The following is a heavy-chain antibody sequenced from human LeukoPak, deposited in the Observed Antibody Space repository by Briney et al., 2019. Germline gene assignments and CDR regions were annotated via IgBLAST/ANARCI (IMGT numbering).Heavy chain of an antibody. CDR2: IKQEGSEK. Sequence: PGGALKLSCTASGLSFSSYWLTWVRQAPGKGLEWVANIKQEGSEKNNLAFLTGPCTLPRDDTQHSLYLQMNSLRDEHTAVYPCVCRRGSAPACFAASFNCFDYWGQGTLVSVAS. D-gene: IGHD2-15*01. V-gene: IGHV3-7*03. CDR3: VCRRGSAPACFAASFNCFDY. CDR1: GLSFSSYW. J-gene: IGHJ4*02.